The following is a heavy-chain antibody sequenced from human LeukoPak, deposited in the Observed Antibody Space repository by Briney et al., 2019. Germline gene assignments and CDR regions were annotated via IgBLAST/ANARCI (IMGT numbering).Heavy chain of an antibody. CDR1: GYTFTGYY. D-gene: IGHD2-21*02. Sequence: ASVKVSCKASGYTFTGYYMHWVRQAPGQGLEWMGWINPNSGGTNYAQKFQGRVTMTRDTSISTDYMELSRLRSDDTAVYYCARDSRSCGGDCYSGEFDYWGQGTLVTVSS. CDR2: INPNSGGT. V-gene: IGHV1-2*02. J-gene: IGHJ4*02. CDR3: ARDSRSCGGDCYSGEFDY.